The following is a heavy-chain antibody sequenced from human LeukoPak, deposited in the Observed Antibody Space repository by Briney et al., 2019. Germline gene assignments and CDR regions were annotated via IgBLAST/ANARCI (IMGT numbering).Heavy chain of an antibody. CDR2: INPSGGST. V-gene: IGHV1-46*01. CDR1: GYTFTSYH. D-gene: IGHD3-10*02. J-gene: IGHJ1*01. Sequence: ASVKVSCKASGYTFTSYHIHWVRQAPGQGLEWMGIINPSGGSTSYPQKFQDRVTMTRDTSTSTVYMELSSLKSDDTAIYYCARGVFGELEKLMFQHWGQGTLVTVSS. CDR3: ARGVFGELEKLMFQH.